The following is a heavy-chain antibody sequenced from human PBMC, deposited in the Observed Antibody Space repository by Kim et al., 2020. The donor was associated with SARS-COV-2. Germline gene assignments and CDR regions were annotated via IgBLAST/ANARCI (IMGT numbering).Heavy chain of an antibody. Sequence: SETLSLTCTVSGGSISSGGYYWSWIRQHPGKGLEWIGYIYYSGSTYYNPSLKSRVTISVDTSKNQFSLKLSSVTAADTAVYYCARAIRGFLTIFGVVNWFDPWGQGTLVTVSS. CDR1: GGSISSGGYY. J-gene: IGHJ5*02. D-gene: IGHD3-3*01. CDR2: IYYSGST. V-gene: IGHV4-31*03. CDR3: ARAIRGFLTIFGVVNWFDP.